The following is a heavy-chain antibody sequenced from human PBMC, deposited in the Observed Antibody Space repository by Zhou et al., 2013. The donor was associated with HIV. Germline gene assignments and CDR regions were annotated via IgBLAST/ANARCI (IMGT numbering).Heavy chain of an antibody. CDR1: GFTFSYTW. CDR3: ATEGSASLXN. V-gene: IGHV3-15*01. Sequence: EVQLVESGGGLVEPGGSLRLSCAASGFTFSYTWLTWVRQAPGKGLEWVGRLKSKTDGGTTEYAAPVKGRFTISRDDSKNTLSLQMNSLKIEDTGVYYCATEGSASLXNWGQGILVTVSS. CDR2: LKSKTDGGTT. J-gene: IGHJ4*02. D-gene: IGHD2-15*01.